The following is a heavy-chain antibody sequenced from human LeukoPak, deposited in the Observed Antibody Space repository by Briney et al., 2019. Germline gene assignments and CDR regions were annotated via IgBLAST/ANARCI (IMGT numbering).Heavy chain of an antibody. D-gene: IGHD3-22*01. CDR1: GYTFTSYG. CDR3: ARENDSSGSNAFDI. V-gene: IGHV7-4-1*02. Sequence: ASVKVSCKASGYTFTSYGISWVRQAPGQGLEWMGWINTNTGNPTYAQGFTGRFVFSLDTSVSTAYLQISSLKAEDTAVYYCARENDSSGSNAFDIWGQGTMVTVSS. CDR2: INTNTGNP. J-gene: IGHJ3*02.